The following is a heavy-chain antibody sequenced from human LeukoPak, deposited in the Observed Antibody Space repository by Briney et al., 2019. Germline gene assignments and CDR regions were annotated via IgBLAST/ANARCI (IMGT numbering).Heavy chain of an antibody. CDR3: ARDGVAGSSDAFDL. Sequence: GASVKVSCKVSGYTLTELSTHWVRQAPGKGLEWMGGFDPEDGETIYAQKFQGRVTMTGDTSISTAYMDLSRLTYDDTAVYYCARDGVAGSSDAFDLWGQGTMVTVSS. CDR2: FDPEDGET. J-gene: IGHJ3*01. V-gene: IGHV1-24*01. CDR1: GYTLTELS. D-gene: IGHD6-19*01.